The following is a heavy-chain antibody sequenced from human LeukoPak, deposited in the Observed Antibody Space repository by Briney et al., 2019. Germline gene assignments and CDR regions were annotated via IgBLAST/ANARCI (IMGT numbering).Heavy chain of an antibody. CDR2: ISGSGDST. D-gene: IGHD2-8*01. J-gene: IGHJ4*02. V-gene: IGHV3-23*01. Sequence: GGSLRLTCAASGFTFSSYDMSWVRQPPGKGLEWVSGISGSGDSTYYADSVKGRFTISRDNSKNTLYLQMNSLRAEDTGVYYCAKDRSCTNGVCHGDFDYWGQGTLVTVSS. CDR3: AKDRSCTNGVCHGDFDY. CDR1: GFTFSSYD.